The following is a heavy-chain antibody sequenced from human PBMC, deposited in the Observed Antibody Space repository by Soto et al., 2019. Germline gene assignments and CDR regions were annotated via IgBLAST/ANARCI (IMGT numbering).Heavy chain of an antibody. Sequence: QVQLVQSGAEVKKPGSSVKVSCKASGGTFSSYTISWVRQAPGQGLEWMGRIIPILGIANYEQKFKGRVTITADKSTSTAYMELRSLRSADTAVYYCALKQHSHYYYYYMDVWGKGTTVTACS. V-gene: IGHV1-69*02. CDR3: ALKQHSHYYYYYMDV. CDR2: IIPILGIA. J-gene: IGHJ6*03. CDR1: GGTFSSYT.